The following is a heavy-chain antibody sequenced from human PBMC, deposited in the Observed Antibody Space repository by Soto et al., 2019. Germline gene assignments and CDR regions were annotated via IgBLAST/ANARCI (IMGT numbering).Heavy chain of an antibody. CDR2: ISAYNGNT. J-gene: IGHJ4*02. CDR1: GYTFTSYG. Sequence: ASVKVSCKASGYTFTSYGISWVRQAPGQGLERMGWISAYNGNTNYAQKLQGRVTMNKDKSTSTAYMELRSLRSDDTAVYYCARVGATVVTYFDYWGQGTMVTVSS. D-gene: IGHD1-26*01. CDR3: ARVGATVVTYFDY. V-gene: IGHV1-18*01.